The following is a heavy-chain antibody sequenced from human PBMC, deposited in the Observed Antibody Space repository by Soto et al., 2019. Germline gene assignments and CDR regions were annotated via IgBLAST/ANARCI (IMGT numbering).Heavy chain of an antibody. CDR2: LYTEGTT. CDR1: GLTVSHNY. J-gene: IGHJ6*02. V-gene: IGHV3-53*01. Sequence: PGGSLRLSCVASGLTVSHNYMAWVRQAPEMGLEWVSILYTEGTTYYADSVKGRFTIARDSSKNTLFLQMDSLRAEDTAVYDGLRPRPSGENYGMDVWGQGTTVTVSS. D-gene: IGHD3-16*01. CDR3: LRPRPSGENYGMDV.